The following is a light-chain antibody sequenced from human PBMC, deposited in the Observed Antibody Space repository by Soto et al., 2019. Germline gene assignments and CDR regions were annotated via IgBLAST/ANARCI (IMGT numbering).Light chain of an antibody. Sequence: QSALTQPRSVSGSPGQSVTISCTGTSSDVGDYNYVSWYQQHPGKAPKLIIYDVSKRPSGVPDRFSGSKSGNTASLTISGLQAEDEADYYCCSYAGSYTEVFGGGTKLTVL. CDR2: DVS. CDR1: SSDVGDYNY. J-gene: IGLJ2*01. V-gene: IGLV2-11*01. CDR3: CSYAGSYTEV.